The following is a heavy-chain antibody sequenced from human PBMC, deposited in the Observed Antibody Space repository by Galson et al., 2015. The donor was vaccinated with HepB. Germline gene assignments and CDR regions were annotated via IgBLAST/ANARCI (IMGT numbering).Heavy chain of an antibody. J-gene: IGHJ6*02. CDR1: GYSFTTYW. D-gene: IGHD4-23*01. CDR2: IYPGDSDS. CDR3: ARHIRDGGNSERRLDV. Sequence: QSGAEVKKPGESLKISCKGSGYSFTTYWIAWVRQMPGKGLEWMGIIYPGDSDSRYSPSFQGQVTISADKSISTAYLQWSSLKASDTAMYYCARHIRDGGNSERRLDVWGQGTTVTVYS. V-gene: IGHV5-51*01.